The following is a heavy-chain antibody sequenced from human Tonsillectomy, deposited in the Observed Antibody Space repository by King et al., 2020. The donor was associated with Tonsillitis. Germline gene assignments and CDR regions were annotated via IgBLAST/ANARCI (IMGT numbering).Heavy chain of an antibody. D-gene: IGHD3-22*01. CDR1: VFTFADYA. CDR2: IGRDGSDI. Sequence: VQLVESGGAVVQPGGSLRLSCAASVFTFADYAMHWVRPSPGKGLDWLSLIGRDGSDIKSADSVKGRFTISRDNSKNSLSLKMSSLKAGDTALYYCTRGPGGTDSRRYFLLAEYIQHWGQGTLVIVSS. J-gene: IGHJ1*01. V-gene: IGHV3-43D*03. CDR3: TRGPGGTDSRRYFLLAEYIQH.